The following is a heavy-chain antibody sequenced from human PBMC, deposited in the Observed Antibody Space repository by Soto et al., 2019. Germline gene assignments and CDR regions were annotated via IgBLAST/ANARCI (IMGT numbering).Heavy chain of an antibody. CDR2: ISAYNGNT. J-gene: IGHJ5*01. CDR3: ARDPIRGDGYVFDS. D-gene: IGHD5-12*01. Sequence: GASVKVSCKASGYTFTSYGISWVRRAPGQGLEWMGWISAYNGNTNYAQKLQGRVTMTTDTSTSTAYMELRSLRSDDSAVYYCARDPIRGDGYVFDSWGQGALVTVSS. CDR1: GYTFTSYG. V-gene: IGHV1-18*01.